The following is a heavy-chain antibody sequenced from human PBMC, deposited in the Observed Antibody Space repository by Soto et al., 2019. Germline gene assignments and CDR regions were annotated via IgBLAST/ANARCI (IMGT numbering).Heavy chain of an antibody. V-gene: IGHV1-69*13. D-gene: IGHD3-22*01. Sequence: SVKVSCKASGGTFSSYAISWVRQAPGQGLEWMGGIIPIFGTANYAQKFQGRVTITADESTSTAYMELSSLRSEDTAVYYCARVAAMGHYYDSSGYYRNSNYYYGMDVWGQGTTVTVSS. CDR1: GGTFSSYA. CDR3: ARVAAMGHYYDSSGYYRNSNYYYGMDV. J-gene: IGHJ6*02. CDR2: IIPIFGTA.